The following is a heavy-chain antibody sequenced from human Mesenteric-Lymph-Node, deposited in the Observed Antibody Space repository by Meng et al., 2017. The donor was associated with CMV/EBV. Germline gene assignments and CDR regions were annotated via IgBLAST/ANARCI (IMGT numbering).Heavy chain of an antibody. CDR3: AKDWGVLMVLPDGFDF. Sequence: GESLKISCAASGFTFSVYGMHWVRQAPGKGLEWVASIRYDGSDRSYGDSVKGRFSISRDNSRNTLYLQMNGLRPEDTALYYCAKDWGVLMVLPDGFDFWGQGTLVTVSS. V-gene: IGHV3-30*02. CDR1: GFTFSVYG. J-gene: IGHJ4*02. CDR2: IRYDGSDR. D-gene: IGHD2-8*01.